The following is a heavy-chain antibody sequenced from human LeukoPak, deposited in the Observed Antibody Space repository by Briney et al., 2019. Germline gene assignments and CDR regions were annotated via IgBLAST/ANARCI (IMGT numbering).Heavy chain of an antibody. CDR3: ARGGSNTRDYYYGMDV. CDR1: GFTFSSYA. Sequence: GGSLRLSCAASGFTFSSYAMSWVRQAPGKGLEWVSAISGSGGSTYYADSVKARFTISRDNSKNTLYLQMNSLRAEDTAVYYCARGGSNTRDYYYGMDVWGQGTTVTVSS. J-gene: IGHJ6*02. V-gene: IGHV3-23*01. D-gene: IGHD4-11*01. CDR2: ISGSGGST.